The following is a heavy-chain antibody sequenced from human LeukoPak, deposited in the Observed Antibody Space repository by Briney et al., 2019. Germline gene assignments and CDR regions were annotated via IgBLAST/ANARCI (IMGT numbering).Heavy chain of an antibody. CDR2: INPNSGGT. CDR1: GYIFTDYY. J-gene: IGHJ4*02. D-gene: IGHD6-13*01. CDR3: ARGDGGEQQLVLGY. V-gene: IGHV1/OR15-1*01. Sequence: GASVKVSCKASGYIFTDYYMHWVRQAPGQELGWMGRINPNSGGTDYAQKFQGRVTMTRDTSISTAYTELSSLRSEDTAVYYCARGDGGEQQLVLGYWGQGTLVTVSS.